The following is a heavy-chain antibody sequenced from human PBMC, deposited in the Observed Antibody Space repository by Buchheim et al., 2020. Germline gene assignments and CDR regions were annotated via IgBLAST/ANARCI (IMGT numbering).Heavy chain of an antibody. CDR3: ARLARDCTNGVCYPYYYYYYGMDV. CDR2: ISGSSGST. Sequence: EVQLLESGGGLVQPGGSLRLSCAASGFTFSSYAMSWVRQAPGKGLEWVSAISGSSGSTYYADSVKGRVTISRDNSKNTLYLQMNSLSADDTAVYYCARLARDCTNGVCYPYYYYYYGMDVWGQGTT. J-gene: IGHJ6*02. D-gene: IGHD2-8*01. V-gene: IGHV3-23*01. CDR1: GFTFSSYA.